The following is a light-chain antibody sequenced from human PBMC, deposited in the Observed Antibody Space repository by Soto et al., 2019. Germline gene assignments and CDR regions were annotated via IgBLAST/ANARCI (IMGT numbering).Light chain of an antibody. Sequence: DIQMTQSPSSLSASVGDRVTITCRASQNIINYLNWYQQKPGKAPKVLIYAASNLQNGVPSRFSGSGSERDFTLTISSLQPEDSATYYCQQGYSTPPTFGGGTKLEIK. CDR3: QQGYSTPPT. CDR1: QNIINY. V-gene: IGKV1-39*01. J-gene: IGKJ4*01. CDR2: AAS.